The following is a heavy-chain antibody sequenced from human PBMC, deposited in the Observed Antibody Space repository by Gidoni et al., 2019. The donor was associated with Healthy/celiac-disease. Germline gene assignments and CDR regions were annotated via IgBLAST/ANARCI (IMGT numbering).Heavy chain of an antibody. J-gene: IGHJ4*02. Sequence: VQLVASGGGSVQPGGPLRPSCPPSGCTFTSYVLCWARQAQGKGLEWVSAISGGGGSTSAADSVEGRFTISIDISNNTLYLQMDSLGAEDTAVYYCAKAPSYYDFWSGYLTNYYFDYWGQGTLVTVSS. D-gene: IGHD3-3*01. V-gene: IGHV3-23*04. CDR3: AKAPSYYDFWSGYLTNYYFDY. CDR1: GCTFTSYV. CDR2: ISGGGGST.